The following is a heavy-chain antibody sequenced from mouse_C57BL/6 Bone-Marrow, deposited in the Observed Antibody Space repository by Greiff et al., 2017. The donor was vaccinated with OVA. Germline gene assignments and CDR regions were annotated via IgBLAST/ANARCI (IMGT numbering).Heavy chain of an antibody. CDR1: GYTFTDYY. Sequence: VQLQQSGPELVKPGASVKISCKASGYTFTDYYMNWVKQSHGKSLEWIGDINPNNGGTSYNQKFKGKATLTVDKSSSTAYMELRSLTSEDSAVYYCASPIYDGYYGGFAYWGQGTLVTVSA. V-gene: IGHV1-26*01. CDR3: ASPIYDGYYGGFAY. D-gene: IGHD2-3*01. J-gene: IGHJ3*01. CDR2: INPNNGGT.